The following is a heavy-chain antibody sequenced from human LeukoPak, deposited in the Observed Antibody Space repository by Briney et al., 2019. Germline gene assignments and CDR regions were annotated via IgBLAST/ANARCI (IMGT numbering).Heavy chain of an antibody. V-gene: IGHV3-23*01. CDR1: GGTFSSYA. CDR3: AKDDYYDSSGPLDY. D-gene: IGHD3-22*01. CDR2: ISGSGGST. J-gene: IGHJ4*02. Sequence: ASVKVSCKASGGTFSSYAMSWVRQAPGKGLEWVSAISGSGGSTYYADSVKGRFTISRDNSKNTLYLQMNSLRAEDTAVYYCAKDDYYDSSGPLDYWGQGTLVTVSS.